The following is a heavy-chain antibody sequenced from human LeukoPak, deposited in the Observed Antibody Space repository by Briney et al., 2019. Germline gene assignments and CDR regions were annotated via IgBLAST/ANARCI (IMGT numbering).Heavy chain of an antibody. V-gene: IGHV1-18*01. CDR3: ARDSATTVKSHDY. CDR2: ISGYNGNT. J-gene: IGHJ4*02. CDR1: GYTFTSFG. D-gene: IGHD4-17*01. Sequence: ASVKVSCKASGYTFTSFGISWVRQAPRQGLEWMGWISGYNGNTNYAQKFQGRVTMTTDTSTSTAYMELRSLRSDDTAVYYCARDSATTVKSHDYWGRGTLVTVSS.